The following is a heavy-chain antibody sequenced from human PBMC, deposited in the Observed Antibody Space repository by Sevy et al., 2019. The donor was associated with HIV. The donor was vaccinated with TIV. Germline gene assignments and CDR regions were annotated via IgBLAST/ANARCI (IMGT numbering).Heavy chain of an antibody. J-gene: IGHJ5*02. CDR1: GFTFSSYS. CDR2: ISGSSSYM. Sequence: GGSLRLSCAASGFTFSSYSMNWVRQAPGKGLEWVSSISGSSSYMYYADSVKGRFTSSSDNAKNSLYLQMNSLRVEDTAVYYCARDLISGSYGGWFDPWGQGTLVTVSS. V-gene: IGHV3-21*01. D-gene: IGHD1-26*01. CDR3: ARDLISGSYGGWFDP.